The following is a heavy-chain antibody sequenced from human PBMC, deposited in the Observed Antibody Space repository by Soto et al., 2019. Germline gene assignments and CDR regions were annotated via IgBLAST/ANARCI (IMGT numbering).Heavy chain of an antibody. D-gene: IGHD2-2*01. Sequence: QVHLVESGGGVVQPGRSLGLSCAAAGFTFSNYAMHWVRQGPGTGLEWVALISYDGGIKYFADSVKGRFTISRDNSKNTLWLLRISLRPEDTAVYFCARAGVVVPAAEPDAFDIWGQGTMVTVSS. V-gene: IGHV3-30-3*01. CDR1: GFTFSNYA. CDR2: ISYDGGIK. J-gene: IGHJ3*02. CDR3: ARAGVVVPAAEPDAFDI.